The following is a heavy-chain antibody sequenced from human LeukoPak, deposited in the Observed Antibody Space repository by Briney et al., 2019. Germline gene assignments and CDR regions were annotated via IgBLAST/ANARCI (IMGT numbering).Heavy chain of an antibody. CDR2: IKQDGSEI. CDR3: ARGRGHSGYDLYDY. CDR1: GFIFSNYW. D-gene: IGHD5-12*01. Sequence: GGSLRLSCAASGFIFSNYWMGWVRQAPGKGLEWVANIKQDGSEIYYVDSVKGRFTISRDTAKDSLYLQMNSLRAEDTAVYYCARGRGHSGYDLYDYWGQGTLVTVSS. J-gene: IGHJ4*02. V-gene: IGHV3-7*01.